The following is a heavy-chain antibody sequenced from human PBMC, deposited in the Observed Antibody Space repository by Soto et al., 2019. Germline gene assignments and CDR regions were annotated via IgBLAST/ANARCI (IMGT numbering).Heavy chain of an antibody. CDR3: ARSRADGRYAFDY. Sequence: EVQLVESGGGLVQPGGSLRLYCAASGFTFSSYSMNWVRQAPGKGLEWVSYISSSSSTIYYTDSVKGRFTISRDNANNSLYLQMSSLRDDDTAVYYCARSRADGRYAFDYWGQGTLVTVSS. CDR2: ISSSSSTI. J-gene: IGHJ4*02. D-gene: IGHD3-9*01. CDR1: GFTFSSYS. V-gene: IGHV3-48*02.